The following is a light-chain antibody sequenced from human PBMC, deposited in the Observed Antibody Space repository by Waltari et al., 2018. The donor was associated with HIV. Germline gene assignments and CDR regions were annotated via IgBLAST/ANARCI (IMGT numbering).Light chain of an antibody. J-gene: IGLJ2*01. CDR3: SAWDVTLNGLV. Sequence: QSLLTQSPSASGTPGQRVNISCFGTRSNIASRSVHWYQHFPGTPPKLLIFSNTERPSGVPDRFSGSKSGTSASLAISGLHSQDEADYYCSAWDVTLNGLVFGGGTRLSVL. V-gene: IGLV1-44*01. CDR1: RSNIASRS. CDR2: SNT.